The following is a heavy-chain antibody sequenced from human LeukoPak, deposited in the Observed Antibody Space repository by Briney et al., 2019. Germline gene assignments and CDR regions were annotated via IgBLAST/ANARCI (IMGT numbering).Heavy chain of an antibody. J-gene: IGHJ4*02. CDR3: TRAYYSFIIIRGVTYYFDS. CDR2: ISWNSGSI. D-gene: IGHD3-10*01. CDR1: GFTFDDYA. V-gene: IGHV3-9*01. Sequence: GRSLRLSCAASGFTFDDYAMHWVRQAPGKGLEWVSGISWNSGSIGYADSVKGRFTISRDNAKNSLYLQMNSLRAEDTAVYYCTRAYYSFIIIRGVTYYFDSWGQGTLVTVSS.